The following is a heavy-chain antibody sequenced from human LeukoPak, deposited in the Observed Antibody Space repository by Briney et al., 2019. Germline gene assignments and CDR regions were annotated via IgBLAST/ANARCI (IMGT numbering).Heavy chain of an antibody. CDR3: SRTRYDYWSDPYYYYGMDV. CDR2: IYYSGST. CDR1: GGSISSSSYY. D-gene: IGHD3/OR15-3a*01. Sequence: SETLSLTCTVSGGSISSSSYYWGWIRQPPGKGLEWVGSIYYSGSTYYNPSLKSRVTISVDTSKNQFSLKLSSVTATDTAVYYCSRTRYDYWSDPYYYYGMDVWGQGTTVTVSS. J-gene: IGHJ6*02. V-gene: IGHV4-39*01.